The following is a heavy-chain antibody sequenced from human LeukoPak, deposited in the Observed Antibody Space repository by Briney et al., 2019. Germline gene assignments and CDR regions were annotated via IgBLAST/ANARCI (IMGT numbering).Heavy chain of an antibody. V-gene: IGHV4-59*01. Sequence: SETLSLTCTVSGGSISSYYWSWIRQPPGKGPEWIGYIYYNGYTNYNPSLKSRVTISVDTSKNQFSLKLSSVTAADTAVYYCAGFLGSIIDYWGQGTLVTVSS. J-gene: IGHJ4*02. CDR2: IYYNGYT. D-gene: IGHD1-26*01. CDR3: AGFLGSIIDY. CDR1: GGSISSYY.